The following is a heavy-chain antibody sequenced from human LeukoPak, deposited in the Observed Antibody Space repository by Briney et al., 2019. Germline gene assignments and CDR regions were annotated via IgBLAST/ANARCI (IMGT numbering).Heavy chain of an antibody. V-gene: IGHV1-46*01. CDR2: INPSGDST. D-gene: IGHD5-24*01. CDR1: GYTFTSYY. Sequence: ASVKVSCKASGYTFTSYYMHWVRQAPGQGLEWMGIINPSGDSTSYAQKFQGRVTMTRDTSTSTVYMELSSLRSEDTAVYYCARVDNSPTPLQWHFDYWGQGTLVTVSS. J-gene: IGHJ4*02. CDR3: ARVDNSPTPLQWHFDY.